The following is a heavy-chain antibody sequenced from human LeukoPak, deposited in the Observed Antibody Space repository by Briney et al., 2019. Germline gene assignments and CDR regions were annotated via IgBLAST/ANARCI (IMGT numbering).Heavy chain of an antibody. D-gene: IGHD4-17*01. V-gene: IGHV3-33*08. CDR2: IWYDGSNK. CDR3: ARAGFEYGDYDYFDY. J-gene: IGHJ4*02. CDR1: GFTFSSYA. Sequence: PWGSLRLSCAASGFTFSSYAMHWVRQAPGKGLEWVAVIWYDGSNKYYADSVKGRFTISRDNSKNTLYLQMNSLRAEDTAVYYCARAGFEYGDYDYFDYWGQGTLVTVSS.